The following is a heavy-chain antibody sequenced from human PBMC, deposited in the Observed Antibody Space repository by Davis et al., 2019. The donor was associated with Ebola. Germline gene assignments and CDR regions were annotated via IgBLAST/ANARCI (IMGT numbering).Heavy chain of an antibody. CDR1: GYTFTGYY. D-gene: IGHD6-6*01. J-gene: IGHJ4*02. V-gene: IGHV1-18*04. CDR2: ISAYNGNT. CDR3: AREIPGSSSDY. Sequence: AASVKVSCKASGYTFTGYYMHWVRQAPGQGLEWMGWISAYNGNTNYAQKLQGRVTMTTDTSTSTAHMELRSLRSDDTAVYYCAREIPGSSSDYWGQGTLVTVSS.